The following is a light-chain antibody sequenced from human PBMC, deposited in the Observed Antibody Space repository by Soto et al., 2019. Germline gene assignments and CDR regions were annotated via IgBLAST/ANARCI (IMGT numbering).Light chain of an antibody. V-gene: IGKV3-20*01. CDR3: QQHGSSPTWT. Sequence: ERVLTQSPGTLSLSPGERATLSCRASQSVSSNYLAWYQQKPGQAPRLLIYGASTRATGIPDRFSGSGSGTDFTLTISRLEPEDSAVYYCQQHGSSPTWTFGQGTKV. CDR2: GAS. J-gene: IGKJ1*01. CDR1: QSVSSNY.